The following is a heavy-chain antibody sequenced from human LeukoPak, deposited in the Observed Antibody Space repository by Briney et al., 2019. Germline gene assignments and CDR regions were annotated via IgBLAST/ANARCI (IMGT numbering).Heavy chain of an antibody. CDR3: ARGRSVVGLELQNGYFDY. J-gene: IGHJ4*02. CDR1: GGSISSYY. Sequence: SETLSLTCTVSGGSISSYYGSWIRQPPGKGLEWIGYIYYGGSTNYNPSLKSRVTISVDTSKNQFSLKLSSVTAADTAVYFCARGRSVVGLELQNGYFDYWGQGTLVTVSS. CDR2: IYYGGST. V-gene: IGHV4-59*01. D-gene: IGHD1-7*01.